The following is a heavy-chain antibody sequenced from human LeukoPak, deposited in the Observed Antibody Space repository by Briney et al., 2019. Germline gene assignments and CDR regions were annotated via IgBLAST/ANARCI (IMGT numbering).Heavy chain of an antibody. V-gene: IGHV3-30-3*01. J-gene: IGHJ4*02. CDR2: ISYDGSNK. CDR3: ARGQIVVVPAAMYY. Sequence: GGSLRLSCAASGFTFGSYAMHWVRQAPGKGLEWVAVISYDGSNKYYADSVKGRFTISRDNSKNTLYLQMNSLRAEDTAVYYCARGQIVVVPAAMYYWGQGTLVTVSS. D-gene: IGHD2-2*01. CDR1: GFTFGSYA.